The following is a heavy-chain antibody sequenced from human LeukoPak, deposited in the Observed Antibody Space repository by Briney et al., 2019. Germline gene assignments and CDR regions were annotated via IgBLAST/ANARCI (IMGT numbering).Heavy chain of an antibody. J-gene: IGHJ4*02. CDR1: GGSISNYY. CDR3: ARVRLRSGYSYGPFDY. CDR2: VYAGGNT. D-gene: IGHD5-18*01. Sequence: SETLSLTCTVSGGSISNYYWSWIRQPAGKGLEWIARVYAGGNTDHNPSLKSRVTMSVDSSKNQFSLRLSSVTAADTAVYYCARVRLRSGYSYGPFDYWGQGTLVTVSS. V-gene: IGHV4-4*07.